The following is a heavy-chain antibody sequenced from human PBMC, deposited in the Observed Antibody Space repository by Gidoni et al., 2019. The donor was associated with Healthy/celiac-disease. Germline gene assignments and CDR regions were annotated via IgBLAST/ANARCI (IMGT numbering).Heavy chain of an antibody. CDR2: ISWNSGSI. J-gene: IGHJ3*02. CDR1: GFTFDDYA. D-gene: IGHD2-21*02. V-gene: IGHV3-9*01. Sequence: EVQLVESGGGLVQPGRSLRLSCAASGFTFDDYAMHWVRQAPGKGLEWVSGISWNSGSIGYADSVKGRFTISRDNAKNSLYLQMNSLRAEDTALYYCAKSYPGLAYCGGDCYSGAFDIWGQGTMVTVSS. CDR3: AKSYPGLAYCGGDCYSGAFDI.